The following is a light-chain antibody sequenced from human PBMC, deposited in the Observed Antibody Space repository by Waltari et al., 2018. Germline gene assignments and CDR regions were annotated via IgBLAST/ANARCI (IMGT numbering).Light chain of an antibody. Sequence: EIVLTQSPATLSVSPGERVTLSCSASQSVSSNLAWYQQKPGQAPRVLIYAASTRATGIPARFSGSGSGTEFTLTISSLQSEDFAVYYCQQYNNWPPMYTFGQGTKLEIK. CDR1: QSVSSN. J-gene: IGKJ2*01. V-gene: IGKV3-15*01. CDR3: QQYNNWPPMYT. CDR2: AAS.